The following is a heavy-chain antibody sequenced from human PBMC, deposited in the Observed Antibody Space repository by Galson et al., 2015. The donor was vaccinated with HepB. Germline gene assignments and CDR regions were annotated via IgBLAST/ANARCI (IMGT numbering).Heavy chain of an antibody. CDR3: ARKKYYGSGSLDASLDY. CDR2: ISSSSSTI. Sequence: SLRLSCAASGFTFSNYRMKWVRQAPGRGLEWISSISSSSSTIDYADSVKGRFTISRDNAKNSLSLQMNSLSAEDTAVYYCARKKYYGSGSLDASLDYWGQGTLFTVSS. CDR1: GFTFSNYR. J-gene: IGHJ4*02. D-gene: IGHD3-10*01. V-gene: IGHV3-48*04.